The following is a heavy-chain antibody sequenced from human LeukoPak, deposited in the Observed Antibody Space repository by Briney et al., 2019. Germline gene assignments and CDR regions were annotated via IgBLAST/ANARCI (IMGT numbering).Heavy chain of an antibody. CDR2: IYTSGST. CDR3: ARGGYYYDSSGYSSHFDY. CDR1: GGSISSGSYY. J-gene: IGHJ4*02. Sequence: SETLPLTCTVSGGSISSGSYYWSWIRQPAGKGLEWIGRIYTSGSTNYNPSLKSRVTISVDTSKNQFSLKLSSATAADTAVYYCARGGYYYDSSGYSSHFDYWGQGTLVTVSS. D-gene: IGHD3-22*01. V-gene: IGHV4-61*02.